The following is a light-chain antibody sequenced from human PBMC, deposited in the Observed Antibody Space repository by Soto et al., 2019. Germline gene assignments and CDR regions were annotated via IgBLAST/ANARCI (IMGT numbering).Light chain of an antibody. CDR2: SNN. J-gene: IGLJ2*01. Sequence: QSVLTQPPSASGTPGQRVTISCSGSSSNIGSNAVYWYQQLPGTAPTLLIYSNNQRPSGVPDRFSGSKSGTSASLAISGLQSEDEADYYCAAWDVSLNDVVFGGWTKLTVL. V-gene: IGLV1-44*01. CDR3: AAWDVSLNDVV. CDR1: SSNIGSNA.